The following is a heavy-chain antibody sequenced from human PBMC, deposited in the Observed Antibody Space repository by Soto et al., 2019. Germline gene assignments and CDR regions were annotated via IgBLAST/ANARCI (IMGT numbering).Heavy chain of an antibody. CDR1: GYSFTSYW. V-gene: IGHV5-51*01. CDR2: IYPGDSDT. Sequence: PGESLKISCKGSGYSFTSYWIGWVRQMPGKGLEWMGIIYPGDSDTRYSPSFQGQVTISADKSISTAYLQWSSLKASDTAMYYFARRWHYYDSSGYPRDAFDIWGQGTMVTVSS. D-gene: IGHD3-22*01. J-gene: IGHJ3*02. CDR3: ARRWHYYDSSGYPRDAFDI.